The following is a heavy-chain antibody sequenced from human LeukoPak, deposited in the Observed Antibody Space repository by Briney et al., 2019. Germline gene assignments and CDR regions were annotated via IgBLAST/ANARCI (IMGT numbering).Heavy chain of an antibody. CDR3: ARGGIAVAGQLRTPYDAFDI. CDR1: GFTFSSYS. CDR2: ISSSSSYI. V-gene: IGHV3-21*01. J-gene: IGHJ3*02. Sequence: GGSLRLSCAASGFTFSSYSMNWVRQAPGKGLEWVSSISSSSSYIYYADSVKGRFTISRDNAKNSLYLQMDSLRAEDTAVYYCARGGIAVAGQLRTPYDAFDIWGQGTMVTVSS. D-gene: IGHD6-19*01.